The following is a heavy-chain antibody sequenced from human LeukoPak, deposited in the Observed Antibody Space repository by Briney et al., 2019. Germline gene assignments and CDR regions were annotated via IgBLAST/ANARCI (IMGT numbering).Heavy chain of an antibody. Sequence: ASVKVSCKASGYTFTGYYMHWVRQAPGQGLEWMGWINPNGGGTNYAQKFQGWVTMTRDTSISTAYMELSRLRSDDTAVYYCARDKSGGIGFGELPDYYGMDVWGQGTTVTVSS. V-gene: IGHV1-2*04. J-gene: IGHJ6*02. CDR1: GYTFTGYY. CDR2: INPNGGGT. CDR3: ARDKSGGIGFGELPDYYGMDV. D-gene: IGHD3-10*01.